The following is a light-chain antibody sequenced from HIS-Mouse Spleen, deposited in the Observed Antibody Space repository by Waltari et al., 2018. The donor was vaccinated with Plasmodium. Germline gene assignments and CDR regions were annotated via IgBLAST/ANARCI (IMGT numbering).Light chain of an antibody. J-gene: IGKJ4*01. CDR2: VAS. V-gene: IGKV3-11*01. CDR1: QSVSSY. Sequence: IVLTQSPATLSLSPGERATLSCRASQSVSSYLAWYQQKPGQAPRLLIYVASNRATGIPARFSGSGSGTDFTLTISSLEPEDFAVYYCQQRSNWPRVLTFGGGTKVEIK. CDR3: QQRSNWPRVLT.